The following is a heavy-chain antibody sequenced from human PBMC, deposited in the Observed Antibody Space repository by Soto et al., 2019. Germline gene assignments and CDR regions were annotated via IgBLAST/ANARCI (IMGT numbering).Heavy chain of an antibody. J-gene: IGHJ4*02. Sequence: QVQLVQSGAEVKKPGSSVKVSCKASGGTFSSYTISWVRQAPGQGLEWMGRIIPILGIANYAQKFQGRVTITADKSTNTAYMELSSLRSEDTAVXXXXXXXXXXXXXYXGQGTLVTVSS. CDR3: XXXXXXXXXXY. CDR1: GGTFSSYT. V-gene: IGHV1-69*02. CDR2: IIPILGIA.